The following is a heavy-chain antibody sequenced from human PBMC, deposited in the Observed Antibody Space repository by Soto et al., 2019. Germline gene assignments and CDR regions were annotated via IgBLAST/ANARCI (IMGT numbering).Heavy chain of an antibody. CDR2: IRSRANNYAT. CDR3: ARGQQAAIGDYYYHGLDV. J-gene: IGHJ6*02. CDR1: GFSFSGSA. D-gene: IGHD3-10*01. Sequence: LXFSCAPSGFSFSGSAIHWVRQAPVEGLEWVGRIRSRANNYATSSGASVRGRFTFFRDDSKNMAYLQMNTLKTEDTAIYYCARGQQAAIGDYYYHGLDVWGQGTSVTVSS. V-gene: IGHV3-73*01.